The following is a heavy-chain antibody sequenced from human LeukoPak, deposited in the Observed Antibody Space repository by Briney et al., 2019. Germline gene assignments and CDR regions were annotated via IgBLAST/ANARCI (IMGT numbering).Heavy chain of an antibody. CDR3: ARARFVAVVAAHFDY. V-gene: IGHV4-34*01. J-gene: IGHJ4*02. CDR2: INHSGST. CDR1: GGSFSGYY. Sequence: ETLSLTCAVYGGSFSGYYWSWVRQPPGKGLEGIGEINHSGSTNYNPSLKSRVTISVDTSKNQFPLKLSSVTAADTAVYYCARARFVAVVAAHFDYWGQGTLVTVSS. D-gene: IGHD2-15*01.